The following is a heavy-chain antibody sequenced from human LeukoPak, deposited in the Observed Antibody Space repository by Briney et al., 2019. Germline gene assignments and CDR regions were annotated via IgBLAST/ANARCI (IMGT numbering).Heavy chain of an antibody. J-gene: IGHJ4*02. CDR3: ARGTPYDFWSGPYFDY. Sequence: PSETLSLTCTVSGGSISSYYWSWIRQPAGKGLEWIGRIYTSGSTNYNPSLKSRVTMSVDTSKNQFSLKLSSVTAADTAVYYCARGTPYDFWSGPYFDYWGQGTLVTVSS. CDR2: IYTSGST. V-gene: IGHV4-4*07. CDR1: GGSISSYY. D-gene: IGHD3-3*01.